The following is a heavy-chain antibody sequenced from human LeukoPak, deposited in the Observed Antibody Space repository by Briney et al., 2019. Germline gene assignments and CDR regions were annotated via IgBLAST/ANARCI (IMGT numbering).Heavy chain of an antibody. J-gene: IGHJ4*02. V-gene: IGHV3-23*01. Sequence: PGGSLRLSCAVSGFAFGSEAMSWVRQSPARGLEWVASISPGGGTTYYADSVKGRFTISRDNSKNTLYLQMNSLRAEDTAVYYCASLGWEDIVVVPAKPFDYWGQGTLVTVSS. D-gene: IGHD2-2*01. CDR2: ISPGGGTT. CDR3: ASLGWEDIVVVPAKPFDY. CDR1: GFAFGSEA.